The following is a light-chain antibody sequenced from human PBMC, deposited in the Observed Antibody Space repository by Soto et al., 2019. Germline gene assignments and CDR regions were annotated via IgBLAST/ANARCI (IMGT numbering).Light chain of an antibody. CDR3: QHYNSYPLT. CDR1: QSISSW. J-gene: IGKJ3*01. V-gene: IGKV1-5*03. Sequence: QITQSPSTLSASVGDRVTITCRASQSISSWLAWYQQKPGKAPKLLIYKASSLESGVPSRFSGSGSGTEFTLTISSLQPDDFATYYCQHYNSYPLTFGPGTKVDI. CDR2: KAS.